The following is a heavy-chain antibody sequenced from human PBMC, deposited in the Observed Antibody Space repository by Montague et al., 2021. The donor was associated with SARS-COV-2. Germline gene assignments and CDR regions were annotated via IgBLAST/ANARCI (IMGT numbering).Heavy chain of an antibody. Sequence: SVKVSCKASGYSFSVYGINWVRQAPGQGLEWMGWVSGQNGRTSYAQNLLGRVSMTTDTPTSTAYMELSGLTSDDTAIYYCAGGYARDAFDLWGQGTMVTVSS. J-gene: IGHJ3*01. D-gene: IGHD2-2*01. CDR1: GYSFSVYG. CDR3: AGGYARDAFDL. V-gene: IGHV1-18*01. CDR2: VSGQNGRT.